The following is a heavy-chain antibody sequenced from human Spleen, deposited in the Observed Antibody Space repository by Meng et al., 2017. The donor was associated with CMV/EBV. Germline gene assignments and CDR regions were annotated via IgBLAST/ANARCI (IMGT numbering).Heavy chain of an antibody. J-gene: IGHJ6*02. D-gene: IGHD3-3*02. CDR2: IRYDGTDK. CDR1: GFIFSSYG. CDR3: AKIYYQFAMDV. V-gene: IGHV3-30*02. Sequence: GGSLRLSCAASGFIFSSYGMQWVRQAPGKGLEWVSFIRYDGTDKDYADSVKGRFTISRDNSKSTLYLQMNSLRAEDTAVYYCAKIYYQFAMDVWGQGTTVTVSS.